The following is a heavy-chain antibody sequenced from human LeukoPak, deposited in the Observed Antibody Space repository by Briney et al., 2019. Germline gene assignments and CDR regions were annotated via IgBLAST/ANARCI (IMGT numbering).Heavy chain of an antibody. CDR3: ARGLWTRSSTSSSRGRFDP. CDR2: INHSGST. D-gene: IGHD2-2*01. CDR1: GGSFSGYY. Sequence: SETLSLTCAVYGGSFSGYYWSWIRQPPGKGLEWIGEINHSGSTNYNPSLKSRVTISVDTSKNQFSLKLSSVTAADTAVYYCARGLWTRSSTSSSRGRFDPWGQGTLVTVSS. V-gene: IGHV4-34*01. J-gene: IGHJ5*02.